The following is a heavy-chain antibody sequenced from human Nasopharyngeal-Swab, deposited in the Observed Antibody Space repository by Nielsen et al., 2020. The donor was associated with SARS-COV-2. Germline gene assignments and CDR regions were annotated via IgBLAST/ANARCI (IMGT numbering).Heavy chain of an antibody. Sequence: GGSLRLSCAASGFTFSNYGFMWVRHAPGKGLEWVAVILYDGTNEYYGDSVKGRFTISKDNSNNKVYLQMNSLRPDDSAVYYCARQILGPGGVYYYHYGVDIWGQGTTVTVSS. CDR3: ARQILGPGGVYYYHYGVDI. V-gene: IGHV3-30*03. J-gene: IGHJ6*02. CDR2: ILYDGTNE. D-gene: IGHD7-27*01. CDR1: GFTFSNYG.